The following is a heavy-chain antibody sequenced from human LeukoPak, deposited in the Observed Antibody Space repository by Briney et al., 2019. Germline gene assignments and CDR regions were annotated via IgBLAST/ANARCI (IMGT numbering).Heavy chain of an antibody. Sequence: SETLSLTCAVSGGSFSGYYWSWIRQPPGKGLEWIGEINHSGSTNYNPSLKSRVTISVDTSKNQFSLKLSSVTAADTAVYYCARVPIAAAGTGYFDYWGQGTLVTVSS. V-gene: IGHV4-34*01. D-gene: IGHD6-13*01. CDR2: INHSGST. J-gene: IGHJ4*02. CDR1: GGSFSGYY. CDR3: ARVPIAAAGTGYFDY.